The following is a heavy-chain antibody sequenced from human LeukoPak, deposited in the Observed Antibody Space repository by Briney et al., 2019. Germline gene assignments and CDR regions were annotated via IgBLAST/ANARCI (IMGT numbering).Heavy chain of an antibody. Sequence: AASLTLSCAASGFTFSNYSMSWVRQAPGKGLEWVSAASGRDTSTYYTDSVKGRFTISRDNSKNTLYLQMNSLSAEDTAIYYCAKWGDYDVLSGYYDSDYWGQGTLVTVSS. D-gene: IGHD3-9*01. V-gene: IGHV3-23*01. CDR3: AKWGDYDVLSGYYDSDY. CDR1: GFTFSNYS. CDR2: ASGRDTST. J-gene: IGHJ4*02.